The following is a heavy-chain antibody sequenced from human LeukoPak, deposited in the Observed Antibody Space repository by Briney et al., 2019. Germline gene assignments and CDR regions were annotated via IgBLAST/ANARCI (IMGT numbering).Heavy chain of an antibody. J-gene: IGHJ4*02. CDR2: IRYDGSNK. V-gene: IGHV3-30*02. D-gene: IGHD3-10*01. CDR3: ARVVTL. CDR1: GFTFSNYG. Sequence: PGGSLRLSCAASGFTFSNYGIHWVRQAPGKGLQWVTFIRYDGSNKYYADSVKGRFTISRDNAKNTLYLQMNSLRAEDTAVYYCARVVTLWGQGTLVTVSS.